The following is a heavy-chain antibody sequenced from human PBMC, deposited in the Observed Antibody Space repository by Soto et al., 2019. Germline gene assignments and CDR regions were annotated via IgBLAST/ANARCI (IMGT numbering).Heavy chain of an antibody. V-gene: IGHV3-7*04. CDR3: AGGGYRGF. CDR2: IKQDGSEK. J-gene: IGHJ4*02. D-gene: IGHD1-26*01. CDR1: GFTFSNYW. Sequence: EVQVVESGGGLVQPGGSLRLSCAVSGFTFSNYWMNWVRQAPGKGLEWVANIKQDGSEKYYVDSVKGRFTISKDNAKNSPFLPMNSRRGEETAVDYCAGGGYRGFWGQGTLVTVST.